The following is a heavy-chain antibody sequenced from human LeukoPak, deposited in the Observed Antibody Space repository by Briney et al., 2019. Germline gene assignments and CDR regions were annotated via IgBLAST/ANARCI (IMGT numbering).Heavy chain of an antibody. CDR2: ISSSGSTI. Sequence: DPGGSLRLSCAASGFTFSSYEMNWVRQAPGKGLEWVSYISSSGSTIYYADSVKGRFTISRDNAKNSLYLQMNSLRAEDTAVYYCARDPVIVDSSGYYHYYYGMDVWGQGTTVTVSS. CDR3: ARDPVIVDSSGYYHYYYGMDV. CDR1: GFTFSSYE. D-gene: IGHD3-22*01. J-gene: IGHJ6*02. V-gene: IGHV3-48*03.